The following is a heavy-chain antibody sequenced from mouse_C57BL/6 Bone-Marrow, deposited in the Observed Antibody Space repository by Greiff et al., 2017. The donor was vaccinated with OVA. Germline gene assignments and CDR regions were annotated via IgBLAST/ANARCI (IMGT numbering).Heavy chain of an antibody. Sequence: QVQLQQSGPELVKPGASVKISRKASGYTFTDYYINWVKQRPGQGLEWIGWIFPGSGSTYYNEKFKGKATLTVDKSSSTAYMLLSSLTSEDSAVYFCARKEIYYGKGYYAMDYWGQGTSVTVSS. CDR3: ARKEIYYGKGYYAMDY. V-gene: IGHV1-75*01. CDR2: IFPGSGST. CDR1: GYTFTDYY. D-gene: IGHD2-1*01. J-gene: IGHJ4*01.